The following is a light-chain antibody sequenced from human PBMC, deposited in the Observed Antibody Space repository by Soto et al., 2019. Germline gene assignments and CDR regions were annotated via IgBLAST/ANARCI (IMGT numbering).Light chain of an antibody. Sequence: QSALPQPASVSGSPGQSISISCTGTSSDFGTFNVVSWYQQHPGKAPKLLIYEDSVRPSGVSNRFSGSKSGNTASLTISGLQAEDEADYYCCSYAGSTTRVLFGGGTKVTVL. CDR2: EDS. CDR1: SSDFGTFNV. V-gene: IGLV2-14*02. CDR3: CSYAGSTTRVL. J-gene: IGLJ2*01.